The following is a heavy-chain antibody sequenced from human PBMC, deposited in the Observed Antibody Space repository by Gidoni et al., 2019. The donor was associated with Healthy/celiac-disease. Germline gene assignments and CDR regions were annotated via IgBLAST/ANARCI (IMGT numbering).Heavy chain of an antibody. D-gene: IGHD3-22*01. CDR1: GFTFSSYA. Sequence: EVQLLESGGGLVQPGGSLRLSCAASGFTFSSYAMSWVRQAPGKGLEWVSAISGSGGSTYYADSVKGRFTISRDNSKNTLYLQMNSLRAEDTAVYYCAKDLSDYYDSSGYYLPSDYWGQGTLVTVSS. CDR2: ISGSGGST. J-gene: IGHJ4*02. CDR3: AKDLSDYYDSSGYYLPSDY. V-gene: IGHV3-23*01.